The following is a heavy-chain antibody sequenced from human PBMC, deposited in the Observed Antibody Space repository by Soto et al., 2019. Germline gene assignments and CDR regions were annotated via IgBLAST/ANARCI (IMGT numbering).Heavy chain of an antibody. CDR1: GGSISSGDYF. J-gene: IGHJ4*02. V-gene: IGHV4-30-4*01. CDR3: ARGKSGVVY. D-gene: IGHD1-26*01. CDR2: IYYSGST. Sequence: QVQLQESGPGLVKPSQTLSLTCTVSGGSISSGDYFWSWIRQPPGKGLEWIGYIYYSGSTYYNPSPKGRVNISGDPAKKQFPLKLGSVDAADPAVYFCARGKSGVVYWGQGTLVTVFS.